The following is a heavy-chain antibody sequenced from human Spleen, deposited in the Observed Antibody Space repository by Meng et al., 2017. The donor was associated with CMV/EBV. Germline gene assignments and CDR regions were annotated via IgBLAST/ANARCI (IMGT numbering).Heavy chain of an antibody. CDR2: IYCSGYT. D-gene: IGHD2-2*01. J-gene: IGHJ4*02. CDR3: ATDCSSEEFDY. CDR1: GGSICNGNTS. Sequence: CTVSGGSICNGNTSWCWLPQPPGRGLVGFVIIYCSGYTYYDHSLKSRVTISVDTFKNQFSLQLSSVTAADTAVYYCATDCSSEEFDYWGQGTLVTVSS. V-gene: IGHV4-39*07.